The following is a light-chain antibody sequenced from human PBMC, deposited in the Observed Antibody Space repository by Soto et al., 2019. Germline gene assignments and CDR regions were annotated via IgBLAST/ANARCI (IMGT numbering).Light chain of an antibody. CDR3: QQHFDSPIT. CDR1: PVISTS. CDR2: AAS. J-gene: IGKJ5*01. Sequence: DIQLTQSPSFLSPSIGESVTITFRASPVISTSLAWYQVKPGKAPKLLIYAASTLASGVPSRFSATVSGTEFSLTITSLQPEDFATYYCQQHFDSPITFGQGTRLEIK. V-gene: IGKV1-9*01.